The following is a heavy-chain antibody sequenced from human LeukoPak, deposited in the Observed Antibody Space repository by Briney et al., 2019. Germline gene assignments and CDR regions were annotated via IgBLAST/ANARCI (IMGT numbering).Heavy chain of an antibody. CDR3: ARERFSSGWTDY. CDR2: ISYDGSDK. J-gene: IGHJ4*02. CDR1: GFTFGDYA. D-gene: IGHD6-19*01. V-gene: IGHV3-30*04. Sequence: PGGSLRLSCTASGFTFGDYAMSWVRQAPGKGLEWVALISYDGSDKYYADSVKGRFTISRDNSKDTLYLQMNSLRTEDTAVYYCARERFSSGWTDYWGQGTLVTVSS.